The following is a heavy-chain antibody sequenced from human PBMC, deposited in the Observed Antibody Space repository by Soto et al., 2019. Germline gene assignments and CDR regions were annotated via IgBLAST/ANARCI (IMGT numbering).Heavy chain of an antibody. D-gene: IGHD3-10*01. Sequence: QVQLVESGGGVVQPGRSLRLSCAASGFTFSSYAMHWVRQAPGKGLEWVAVISYDGSNKYYADSVKGRFTISRDNSKNHLYLQMNSLRAEDTAVYYCARDGYGSGDYWGQGTLVTVSS. CDR1: GFTFSSYA. CDR2: ISYDGSNK. CDR3: ARDGYGSGDY. V-gene: IGHV3-30-3*01. J-gene: IGHJ4*02.